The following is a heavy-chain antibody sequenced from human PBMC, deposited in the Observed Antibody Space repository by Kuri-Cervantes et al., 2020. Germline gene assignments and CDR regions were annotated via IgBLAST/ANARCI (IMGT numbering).Heavy chain of an antibody. Sequence: GESLKISCVASGFDFNIWSMNWVRQAPGKGLEWIAYITGSSNPTHYADSVGGRFIIFRDNSKNSLYLQMNSLRAEDTAVYYCARVRVAVAGIIDYWGQGTLVTVSS. J-gene: IGHJ4*02. V-gene: IGHV3-48*04. D-gene: IGHD6-19*01. CDR1: GFDFNIWS. CDR2: ITGSSNPT. CDR3: ARVRVAVAGIIDY.